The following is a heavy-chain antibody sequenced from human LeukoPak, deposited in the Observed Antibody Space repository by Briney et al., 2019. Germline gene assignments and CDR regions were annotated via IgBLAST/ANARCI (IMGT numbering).Heavy chain of an antibody. J-gene: IGHJ6*02. CDR1: GGTFSSYA. CDR3: ASARALTGPNYYYYYGMDV. Sequence: GASVKASCKASGGTFSSYAISWVRQAPGQGLEWMGGIIPIFGTANYAQKFQGRVTITADESTSTAYMELSSLRSEDTAVYYCASARALTGPNYYYYYGMDVWGQGTTVTVSS. V-gene: IGHV1-69*13. D-gene: IGHD3-9*01. CDR2: IIPIFGTA.